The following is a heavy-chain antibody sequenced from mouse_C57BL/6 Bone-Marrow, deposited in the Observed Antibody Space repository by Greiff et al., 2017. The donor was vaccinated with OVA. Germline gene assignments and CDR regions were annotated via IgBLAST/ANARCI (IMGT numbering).Heavy chain of an antibody. CDR1: GYTFTSYW. D-gene: IGHD1-1*01. J-gene: IGHJ1*03. V-gene: IGHV1-55*01. CDR3: ARSCYYGSSYWYFDV. Sequence: VQLQQPGAELVKPGASVKMSCKASGYTFTSYWITWVKQRPGQGLEWIGDIYPGSGSTNYNEKFKSKATLTVDTSSSTAYMQLSSLTSEDSAVYYCARSCYYGSSYWYFDVWGTGTTVTVSS. CDR2: IYPGSGST.